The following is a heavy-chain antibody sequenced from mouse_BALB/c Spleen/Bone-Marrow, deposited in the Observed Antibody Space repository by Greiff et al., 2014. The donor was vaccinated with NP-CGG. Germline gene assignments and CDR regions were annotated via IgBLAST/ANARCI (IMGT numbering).Heavy chain of an antibody. CDR3: ARHHRYAYYFDY. V-gene: IGHV1S130*01. D-gene: IGHD2-14*01. Sequence: VQLQQSGSVLVRPGASVNLSCKASGYTFTNSWMHWAKQRPGQGLEWIGEIHPNSGNANYNGKFKGKATLTVDTSSSTAYVDLSSLTSEDSAVYYCARHHRYAYYFDYWDQGTTLTVSS. CDR2: IHPNSGNA. J-gene: IGHJ2*01. CDR1: GYTFTNSW.